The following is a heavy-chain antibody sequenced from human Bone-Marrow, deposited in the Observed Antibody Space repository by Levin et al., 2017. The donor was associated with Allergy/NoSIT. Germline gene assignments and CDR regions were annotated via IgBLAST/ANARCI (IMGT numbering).Heavy chain of an antibody. CDR1: GFSLSPSRVA. V-gene: IGHV2-5*02. D-gene: IGHD1-7*01. CDR2: IYWDDVQ. CDR3: AHRAYNWNYEEDSYYFNGLDV. Sequence: SGPTLVKPTQTLTLTCALSGFSLSPSRVAVGWIRQPPGKALEWLALIYWDDVQRFSPSLQSRLTITKDTSRNHVVLTLANMDPVDTATYYCAHRAYNWNYEEDSYYFNGLDVWGQGTTVTVSS. J-gene: IGHJ6*02.